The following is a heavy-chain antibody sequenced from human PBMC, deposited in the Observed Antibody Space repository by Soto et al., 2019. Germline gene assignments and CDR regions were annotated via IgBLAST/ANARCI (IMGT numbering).Heavy chain of an antibody. D-gene: IGHD2-8*01. CDR3: AKDRWSPRKGYFDL. J-gene: IGHJ2*01. Sequence: EEQLLESGGGLVQPGGSLRLSCAASGFTFETYAMSWVRQAPGRGLEWVSGISGSGGDTYFADSVKGRFTISRDNSKNMVYLQMGSLRAEDTAIYYCAKDRWSPRKGYFDLWGRGALVTVSS. CDR2: ISGSGGDT. V-gene: IGHV3-23*01. CDR1: GFTFETYA.